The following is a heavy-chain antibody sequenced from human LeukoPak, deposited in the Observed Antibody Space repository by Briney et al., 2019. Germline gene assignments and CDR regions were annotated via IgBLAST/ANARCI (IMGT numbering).Heavy chain of an antibody. D-gene: IGHD3-9*01. V-gene: IGHV4-34*01. CDR3: ARAAGRYFDWLLGD. Sequence: SETLSLTCAVYGGSFCGYYWSWIRQPPGKGLEWIGEINHSGSTNYNPSLKSRVTISVDTSKNQFSLKLSSVTAADTAVYYCARAAGRYFDWLLGDWGQGTLVTVSS. CDR2: INHSGST. J-gene: IGHJ4*02. CDR1: GGSFCGYY.